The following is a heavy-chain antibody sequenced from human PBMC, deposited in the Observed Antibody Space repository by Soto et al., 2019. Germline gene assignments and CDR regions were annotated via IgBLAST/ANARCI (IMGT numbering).Heavy chain of an antibody. CDR3: TTSGKRWPDAFDI. CDR1: GGSFNSYF. Sequence: QVQLQQWGAGLLKPSETLSLTCAVYGGSFNSYFWNWVRQPPGKGLECIGEVTPSGGSNYNPSLKRRVATSKDTSKNQFSLKVNSVTAADTAVYYCTTSGKRWPDAFDIWALGALVTVSS. V-gene: IGHV4-34*02. J-gene: IGHJ3*02. D-gene: IGHD2-15*01. CDR2: VTPSGGS.